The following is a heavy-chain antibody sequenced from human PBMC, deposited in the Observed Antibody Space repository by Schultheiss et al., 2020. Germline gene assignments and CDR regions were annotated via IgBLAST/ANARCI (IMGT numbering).Heavy chain of an antibody. V-gene: IGHV3-23*01. CDR2: ISGSGGTT. D-gene: IGHD4-17*01. CDR1: GFTFSNYA. CDR3: AKEVGAYGDIDAFDM. Sequence: GGSLRLSCAASGFTFSNYAMNWVRQAPGKWLEWVSAISGSGGTTKYADSVKGRFTVSRDNSKNTLYLQMNSLRAEDTAVYYCAKEVGAYGDIDAFDMWGQGTMVTVSS. J-gene: IGHJ3*02.